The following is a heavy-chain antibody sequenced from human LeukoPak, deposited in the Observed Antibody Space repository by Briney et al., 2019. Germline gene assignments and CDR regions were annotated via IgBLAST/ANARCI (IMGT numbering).Heavy chain of an antibody. Sequence: GGSLRLSCAASGFTVSSNYMSWVRQAPGKGLEWVSVIYSGGSTYYADSVKGRFTISRDNSKSTLYLQMNSLRAEDTAVYYCAALDFDWTIQPFDYWGQGTLVTVSS. CDR1: GFTVSSNY. D-gene: IGHD3-9*01. CDR2: IYSGGST. V-gene: IGHV3-53*01. J-gene: IGHJ4*02. CDR3: AALDFDWTIQPFDY.